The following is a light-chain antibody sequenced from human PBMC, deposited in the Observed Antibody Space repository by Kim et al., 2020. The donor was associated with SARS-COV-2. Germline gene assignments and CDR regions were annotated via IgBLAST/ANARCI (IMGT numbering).Light chain of an antibody. CDR3: QQSYSTPYT. J-gene: IGKJ2*01. CDR1: QSIRSD. V-gene: IGKV1-39*01. CDR2: AAS. Sequence: GDRVTITCRASQSIRSDMHWYQQKPGSAPKLLIYAASNLQSGVPSRFSGGGSGTDFTLFISSLQPEDFATYYCQQSYSTPYTFGQVTKLEI.